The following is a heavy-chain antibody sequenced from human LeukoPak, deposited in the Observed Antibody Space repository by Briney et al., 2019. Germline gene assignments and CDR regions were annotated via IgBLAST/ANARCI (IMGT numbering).Heavy chain of an antibody. J-gene: IGHJ4*02. CDR1: AFTFSNYG. D-gene: IGHD7-27*01. CDR3: ARDLAWGAFDY. Sequence: GGTLRLSCASSAFTFSNYGMSWVRQAPGKGLDWVSTISGIGGSTYYADSVKGRFTISRDNSKNTLSLQMNSLTVEDKAVYYCARDLAWGAFDYWGQGTLVTVSS. V-gene: IGHV3-23*01. CDR2: ISGIGGST.